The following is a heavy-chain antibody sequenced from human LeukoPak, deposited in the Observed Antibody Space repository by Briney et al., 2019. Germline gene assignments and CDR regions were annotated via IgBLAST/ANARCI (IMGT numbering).Heavy chain of an antibody. CDR3: ARGGSYYDY. D-gene: IGHD3-16*01. CDR1: GGTFSSYA. J-gene: IGHJ4*02. CDR2: IIPIFGTA. Sequence: ASVKDSCKASGGTFSSYAISWVRQAPGQGLEWMGGIIPIFGTANYAQKFHSRVTNPADESTSTAYMELSSLRSEDTAVYYCARGGSYYDYWGQGTLVTVSS. V-gene: IGHV1-69*13.